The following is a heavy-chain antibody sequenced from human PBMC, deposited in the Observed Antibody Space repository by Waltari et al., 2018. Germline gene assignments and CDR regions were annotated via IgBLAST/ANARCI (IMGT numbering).Heavy chain of an antibody. V-gene: IGHV4-59*01. J-gene: IGHJ6*03. CDR2: IYYSGST. CDR1: GGSISTYY. Sequence: QVQLQELGPGLVKPSETLSLTCTVSGGSISTYYWNWIRQPPGKGLEWIGYIYYSGSTNYNPSPKSRVTISVDTSKNQLSLRLSSVTAADTAVYFCARAAVSHYYYYMDVWGKGTTVTVSS. CDR3: ARAAVSHYYYYMDV.